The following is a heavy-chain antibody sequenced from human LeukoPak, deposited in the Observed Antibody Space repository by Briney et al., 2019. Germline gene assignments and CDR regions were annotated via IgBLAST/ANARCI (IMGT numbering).Heavy chain of an antibody. J-gene: IGHJ4*02. CDR1: GGSFSGYY. V-gene: IGHV4-34*01. Sequence: SETLSLTCAVYGGSFSGYYWSWIRQPPGKGLEWVGEINHSGSTNYNPSLKSRVTISVDTSKNQFSLKLSSVTAADTAVYYCARDQGRWLVRTFDYWGQGTLVTVSS. CDR2: INHSGST. CDR3: ARDQGRWLVRTFDY. D-gene: IGHD6-19*01.